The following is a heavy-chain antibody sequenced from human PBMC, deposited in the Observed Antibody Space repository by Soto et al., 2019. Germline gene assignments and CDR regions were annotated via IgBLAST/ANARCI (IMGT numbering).Heavy chain of an antibody. J-gene: IGHJ4*02. Sequence: QVQLVESGGGVVQPGRSLRLSCAASGFTFSSYAMHWVRQAPGKGLEWVAVISYDGSNKYYADSVKGRFTISRDNSKSTLYLQMNSLRAEDTAVYYCARDRDVVVVAATLDYWGQGTLVTVSS. D-gene: IGHD2-15*01. CDR3: ARDRDVVVVAATLDY. CDR2: ISYDGSNK. V-gene: IGHV3-30-3*01. CDR1: GFTFSSYA.